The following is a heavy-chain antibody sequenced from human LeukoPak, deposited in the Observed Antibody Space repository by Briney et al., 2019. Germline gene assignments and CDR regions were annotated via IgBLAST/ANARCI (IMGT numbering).Heavy chain of an antibody. CDR1: GYTFTGYY. D-gene: IGHD3-10*01. V-gene: IGHV1-2*02. Sequence: ASVKVSCKASGYTFTGYYMHWVRQAPGQGLEWMGWINPNSGGTSYAQKFQGRVTMTRDTSISTAYMELSRLRSDDTAVYYCARALSLWQIDYWGQGTLVTVSS. J-gene: IGHJ4*02. CDR2: INPNSGGT. CDR3: ARALSLWQIDY.